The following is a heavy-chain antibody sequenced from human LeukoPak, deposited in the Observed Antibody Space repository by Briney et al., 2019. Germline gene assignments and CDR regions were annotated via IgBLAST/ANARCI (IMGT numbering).Heavy chain of an antibody. V-gene: IGHV1-69*05. CDR2: IIPMYGTP. CDR3: ARPDKAAQYGPFDY. Sequence: GASVTVSCKASGGTFTNYAISWVRQAPGQGLEWMGGIIPMYGTPSYAQNFQGKVTITTDESTSTSYLELNSLRSEDTTVYYCARPDKAAQYGPFDYWGQGTLVIVSS. D-gene: IGHD6-6*01. J-gene: IGHJ4*02. CDR1: GGTFTNYA.